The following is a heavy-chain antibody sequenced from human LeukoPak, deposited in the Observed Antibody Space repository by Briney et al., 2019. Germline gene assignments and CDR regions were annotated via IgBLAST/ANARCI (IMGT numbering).Heavy chain of an antibody. CDR2: INPSGGGT. Sequence: ASVKVSCKASGYTFTSYFMHWVRQAPGQGLEWMGIINPSGGGTSYAQKFQGRVSMTRDTSTSTAYMELTTLRSDDTAVYYCARGPPQYAVDYWGQGTLVTVSS. V-gene: IGHV1-46*01. CDR3: ARGPPQYAVDY. CDR1: GYTFTSYF. D-gene: IGHD2-2*01. J-gene: IGHJ4*02.